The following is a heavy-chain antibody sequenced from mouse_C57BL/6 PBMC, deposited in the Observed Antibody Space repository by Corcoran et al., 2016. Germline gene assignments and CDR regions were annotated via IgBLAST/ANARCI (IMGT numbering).Heavy chain of an antibody. Sequence: QVQLQQSGPELVKPGASVKISCKASGYSFTSYYIHWVKQRPGQGLEWIGWIYPGSGNTKYNEKFKGKATLTADTSSSTAYMQLSSLTSEDSAVYYCARGATVNYFDYWGQGTTLTVSS. CDR2: IYPGSGNT. CDR1: GYSFTSYY. D-gene: IGHD1-1*01. V-gene: IGHV1-66*01. CDR3: ARGATVNYFDY. J-gene: IGHJ2*01.